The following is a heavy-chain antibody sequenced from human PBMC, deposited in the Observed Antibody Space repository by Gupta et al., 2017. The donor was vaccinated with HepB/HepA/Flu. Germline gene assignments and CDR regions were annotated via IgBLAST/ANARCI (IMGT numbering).Heavy chain of an antibody. CDR3: VQGGGFGSNWYWINAEYFQN. V-gene: IGHV5-51*01. CDR2: IYPVDSDT. Sequence: EVQLVQSGAEVKKTGESLKIPCQGAGYTFPSYWHGLGRQMPGKGLAWVGIIYPVDSDTRSSPSFQGQVTISADKSISTVYLQWGRLKASDTAMYYCVQGGGFGSNWYWINAEYFQNWGQGTLVTVSS. CDR1: GYTFPSYW. J-gene: IGHJ1*01. D-gene: IGHD6-13*01.